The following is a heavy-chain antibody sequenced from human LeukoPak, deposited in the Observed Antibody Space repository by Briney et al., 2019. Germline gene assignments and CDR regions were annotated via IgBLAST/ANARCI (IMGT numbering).Heavy chain of an antibody. J-gene: IGHJ4*02. CDR1: GGSLSGHY. Sequence: PSETLSLTCTVSGGSLSGHYWSWIRQPAGEGLEWIGRIYTSGSTNYNPSLKSRVTMSVETSKNQFSLNLTSVTAADTAVYYCARDRTYGGNSGFDYWGQGTLVTVSS. CDR2: IYTSGST. V-gene: IGHV4-4*07. D-gene: IGHD4-23*01. CDR3: ARDRTYGGNSGFDY.